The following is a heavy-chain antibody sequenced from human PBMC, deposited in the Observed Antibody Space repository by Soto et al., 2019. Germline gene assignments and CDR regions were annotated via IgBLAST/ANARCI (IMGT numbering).Heavy chain of an antibody. CDR1: GFTFSSYS. CDR2: ISSSSSYI. Sequence: PVGSLRLSCAASGFTFSSYSMNWVRQAPGKGLEWVSSISSSSSYIYYADSVKGRFTISRDNAKNSLYLQMNSLRAEDTAVYYCASSHYYDSSGYQDYWGQGTLVTVSS. CDR3: ASSHYYDSSGYQDY. D-gene: IGHD3-22*01. V-gene: IGHV3-21*01. J-gene: IGHJ4*02.